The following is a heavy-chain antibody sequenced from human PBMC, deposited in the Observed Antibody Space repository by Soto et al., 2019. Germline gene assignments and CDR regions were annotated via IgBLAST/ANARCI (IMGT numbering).Heavy chain of an antibody. CDR2: IYNTGST. J-gene: IGHJ6*02. CDR1: GGSVSSGSHY. Sequence: QVQLKEWGPGLVKPSETLSLTCTVSGGSVSSGSHYWSWIRQPPGKGLEWVGYIYNTGSTNYNPSLMSRVTISVDMSKNQFSLKLRSVTTADTAVYYCARNILHSSSSVYYYYGMDVWGRGTTVTVSS. CDR3: ARNILHSSSSVYYYYGMDV. V-gene: IGHV4-61*01. D-gene: IGHD6-6*01.